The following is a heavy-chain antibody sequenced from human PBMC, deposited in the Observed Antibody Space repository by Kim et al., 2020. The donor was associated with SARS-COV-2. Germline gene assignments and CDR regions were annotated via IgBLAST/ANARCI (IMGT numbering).Heavy chain of an antibody. Sequence: SETLSLTCIVSGGSISNFYWSWIRQPAGKGLEWIGRIYTSGSTNFNPSLKTRVTMSLDTSKNQLSLKLNSVTAADTAVYYCARVRGYKYGYFDLWGQGTLVTVSS. CDR2: IYTSGST. V-gene: IGHV4-4*07. J-gene: IGHJ4*02. D-gene: IGHD5-18*01. CDR1: GGSISNFY. CDR3: ARVRGYKYGYFDL.